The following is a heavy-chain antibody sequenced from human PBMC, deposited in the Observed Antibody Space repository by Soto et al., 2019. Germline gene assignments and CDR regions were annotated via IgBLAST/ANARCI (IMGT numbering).Heavy chain of an antibody. J-gene: IGHJ6*03. Sequence: GGSLRLSCAASGFPFSSYGMHWVRQAPGKGLEWVAVIWYDGSNKYYADSVKGRFTISRDNSKNTLYLQMNSLRAGDTAVYYCARDGLPGLYYYYYYMDVWGKGTTVTVSS. V-gene: IGHV3-33*01. CDR2: IWYDGSNK. CDR3: ARDGLPGLYYYYYYMDV. CDR1: GFPFSSYG.